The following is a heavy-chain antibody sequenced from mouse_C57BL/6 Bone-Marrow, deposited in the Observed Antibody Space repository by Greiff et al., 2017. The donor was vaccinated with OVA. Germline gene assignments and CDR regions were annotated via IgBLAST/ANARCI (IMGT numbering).Heavy chain of an antibody. V-gene: IGHV5-6*01. J-gene: IGHJ2*01. CDR1: GFTFSSYG. D-gene: IGHD2-1*01. CDR3: ARRGNYYFDY. CDR2: ISSGGSYT. Sequence: EVQVVESGGDLVKPGGSLKLSCAASGFTFSSYGMYWVRQTPDKRLEWVATISSGGSYTYYPDSVKGRFTISRDNAKNTLYLQMSSLKSEDTAMYYGARRGNYYFDYWGQGTTLTVSS.